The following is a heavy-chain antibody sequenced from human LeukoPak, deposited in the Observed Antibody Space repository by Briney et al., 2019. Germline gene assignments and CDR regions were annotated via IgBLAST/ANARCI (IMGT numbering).Heavy chain of an antibody. CDR3: ASSSGGPLTDNDAFDI. CDR2: IYYSGNT. CDR1: GGSISSNNYY. J-gene: IGHJ3*02. D-gene: IGHD3-22*01. V-gene: IGHV4-39*01. Sequence: SETLSLTCTVSGGSISSNNYYWGWIRQPPGKGLEWMGTIYYSGNTYYNPSLKSRVTISVDTSKNQFSLTLSSVTAADTAVYYCASSSGGPLTDNDAFDIWGQGPRSPSPQ.